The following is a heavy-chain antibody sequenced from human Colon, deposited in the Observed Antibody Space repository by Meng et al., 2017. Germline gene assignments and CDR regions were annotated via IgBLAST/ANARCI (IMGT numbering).Heavy chain of an antibody. J-gene: IGHJ4*02. CDR1: GGSISSGEYY. CDR2: IYYSGST. D-gene: IGHD5-24*01. V-gene: IGHV4-30-4*01. CDR3: ARVETATTNPYFDY. Sequence: QVQLQESGPGLGKPAQTLSLTCTVSGGSISSGEYYWSWIRQPPGKGLEWIGYIYYSGSTYYNPSLKSRVTISVDTSKNQFSLILTSVTAADTAVYFCARVETATTNPYFDYWGQGTLVTVSS.